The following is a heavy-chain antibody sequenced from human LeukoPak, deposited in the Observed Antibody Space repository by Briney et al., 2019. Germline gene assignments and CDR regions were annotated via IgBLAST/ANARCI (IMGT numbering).Heavy chain of an antibody. J-gene: IGHJ4*02. CDR1: GFTFSSYA. CDR3: ARGTYGSGSYPLDY. D-gene: IGHD3-10*01. V-gene: IGHV3-30-3*01. Sequence: GGSLRLSCAASGFTFSSYAMHWVRQAPGKGLEWVAVISYDGSNKYYADSVKGRFTISRDNSKNTLYLQMNSLRAEDTAVYYCARGTYGSGSYPLDYWGQGTLVTVSS. CDR2: ISYDGSNK.